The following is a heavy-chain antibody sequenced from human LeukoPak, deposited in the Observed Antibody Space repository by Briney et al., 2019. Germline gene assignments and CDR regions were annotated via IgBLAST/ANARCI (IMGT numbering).Heavy chain of an antibody. CDR3: ARMWDTAMVLDY. J-gene: IGHJ4*02. V-gene: IGHV4-61*02. CDR1: GDSINSDSYY. Sequence: SQTLSLTCTVSGDSINSDSYYWSWIRQPAGKGLEWIGRIYTSGSADYNASLKSRVTISVDRSKNQFSLKLSSVTAADTAVYYCARMWDTAMVLDYWGQGTLVTVSS. CDR2: IYTSGSA. D-gene: IGHD5-18*01.